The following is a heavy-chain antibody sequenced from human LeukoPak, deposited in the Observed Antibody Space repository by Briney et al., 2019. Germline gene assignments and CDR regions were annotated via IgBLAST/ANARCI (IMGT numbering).Heavy chain of an antibody. Sequence: GGSLRPSXAASGFTFSSYAMSWVRQAPGKGLEWVSAISGSGGSTYYADSVKGRFTISRDNSKNTLYLQMNSLRAEDTAVYYCAKAGNGWYSYFDYWGQGTLVTVSS. D-gene: IGHD6-19*01. CDR1: GFTFSSYA. V-gene: IGHV3-23*01. CDR2: ISGSGGST. CDR3: AKAGNGWYSYFDY. J-gene: IGHJ4*02.